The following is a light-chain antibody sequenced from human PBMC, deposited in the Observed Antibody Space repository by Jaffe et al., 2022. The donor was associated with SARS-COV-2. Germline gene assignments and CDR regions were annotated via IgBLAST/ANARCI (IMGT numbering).Light chain of an antibody. CDR1: QSVLWRTNNKNY. V-gene: IGKV4-1*01. CDR2: WAS. CDR3: QQYYNIPPWT. J-gene: IGKJ1*01. Sequence: DIVMTQSPDSLAVSLGERATINCKSSQSVLWRTNNKNYLAWYQHKPGQPPKLLISWASTRESGVPDRFSGSGSGTDFTLTISSLQAEDVAVYYCQQYYNIPPWTFGQGTKVEIK.